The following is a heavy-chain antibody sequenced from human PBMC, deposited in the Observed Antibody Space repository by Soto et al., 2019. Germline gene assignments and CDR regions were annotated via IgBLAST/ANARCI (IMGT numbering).Heavy chain of an antibody. CDR1: GYTLTELS. CDR3: ATCKAARYYYGMDV. V-gene: IGHV1-24*01. Sequence: WASVKVSCKVSGYTLTELSMHWVRQAPGKGLEWMGGFDPEDGETIYAQKFQGRVTMTEDTSTDTAYMELSSLRSEDTAVYYCATCKAARYYYGMDVWGQGTTVTVSS. D-gene: IGHD6-6*01. CDR2: FDPEDGET. J-gene: IGHJ6*02.